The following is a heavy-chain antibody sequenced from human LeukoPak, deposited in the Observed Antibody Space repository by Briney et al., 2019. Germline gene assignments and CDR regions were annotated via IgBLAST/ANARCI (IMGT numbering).Heavy chain of an antibody. Sequence: GESLRLSCAASGFTFSGFYMTWIRQAPGRGLEWISYISTTGSDISYADSVKGRFTISRDNVKNSLYLQMNSLTAEDTAVYYCAKTARTLDYWGQGTLVTVSS. V-gene: IGHV3-11*01. D-gene: IGHD1/OR15-1a*01. CDR2: ISTTGSDI. J-gene: IGHJ4*02. CDR3: AKTARTLDY. CDR1: GFTFSGFY.